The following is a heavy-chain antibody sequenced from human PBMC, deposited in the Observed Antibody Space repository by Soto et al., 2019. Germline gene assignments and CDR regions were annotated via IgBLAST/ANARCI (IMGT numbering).Heavy chain of an antibody. CDR3: ARGPSSIAARRADYYYYYGMDV. V-gene: IGHV4-34*01. CDR1: GGSFSGYY. J-gene: IGHJ6*04. Sequence: QVQLQQWGAGLLKPSETLSLTCAVYGGSFSGYYWSWIRQPPGKGLEWIGEINHSGSTNYNPSLKGRFTISVDTSKNQFSLKLSSVAAADTAVYYCARGPSSIAARRADYYYYYGMDVWGKGTTVTVSS. D-gene: IGHD6-6*01. CDR2: INHSGST.